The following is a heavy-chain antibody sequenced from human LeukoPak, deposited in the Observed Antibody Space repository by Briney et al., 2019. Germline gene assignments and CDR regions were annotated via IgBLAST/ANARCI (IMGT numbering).Heavy chain of an antibody. V-gene: IGHV3-21*01. CDR3: ARGPAAALNDH. CDR1: GFTFSSYS. Sequence: GGSLGLSCAASGFTFSSYSMNWVRQAPGKGLEWVSSISSSSSYIYYADSVKGRFTISRDNAKNSLYLQMNSLRAEDTAVYYCARGPAAALNDHWGQGTLVTVSS. J-gene: IGHJ4*02. D-gene: IGHD6-13*01. CDR2: ISSSSSYI.